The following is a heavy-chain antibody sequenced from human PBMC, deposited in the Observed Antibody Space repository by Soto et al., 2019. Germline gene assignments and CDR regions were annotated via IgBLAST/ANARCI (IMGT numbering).Heavy chain of an antibody. CDR2: ISAHNGNT. J-gene: IGHJ4*02. CDR1: GYTFTSYG. Sequence: QVHLVQSGAEVKKPGASVKVSCKASGYTFTSYGITWVRQAPGQGVEWMGWISAHNGNTDYAQKLQGTVIVTRDTSRSTAYMQLRSLRADDKAVYYCARGRYGDYWGQGALVTVSS. V-gene: IGHV1-18*01. D-gene: IGHD1-1*01. CDR3: ARGRYGDY.